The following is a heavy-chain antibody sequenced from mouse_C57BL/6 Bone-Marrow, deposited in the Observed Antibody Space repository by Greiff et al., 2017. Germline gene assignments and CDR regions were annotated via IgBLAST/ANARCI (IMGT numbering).Heavy chain of an antibody. CDR1: GYTFTSYW. CDR3: ARTGPYYAMDY. J-gene: IGHJ4*01. Sequence: QVQLKQPGAELVKPGASVKLSCKASGYTFTSYWMHWVKQRPGQGLEWIGMIHPNSGSTNYNEKFKSKATLTVDKSSSTAYMQLSSLTSEDSAVYYCARTGPYYAMDYCGQGTSVTVSS. V-gene: IGHV1-64*01. CDR2: IHPNSGST.